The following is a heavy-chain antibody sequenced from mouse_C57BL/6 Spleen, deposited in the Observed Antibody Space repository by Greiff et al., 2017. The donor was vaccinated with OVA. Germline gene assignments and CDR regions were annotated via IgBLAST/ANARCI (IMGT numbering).Heavy chain of an antibody. J-gene: IGHJ4*01. CDR2: IYPGGGYT. CDR3: ARKGDYGYAMDY. D-gene: IGHD2-4*01. V-gene: IGHV1-63*01. Sequence: QVQLQQSGAELVRPGTSVKLSCKASGYTFTNYWIGWVKQRPGHGLEWIGDIYPGGGYTNYNEKFKGKATLTADKSSSTAYMQFSSLTSEDSAIYNCARKGDYGYAMDYWGQGTSVTVSS. CDR1: GYTFTNYW.